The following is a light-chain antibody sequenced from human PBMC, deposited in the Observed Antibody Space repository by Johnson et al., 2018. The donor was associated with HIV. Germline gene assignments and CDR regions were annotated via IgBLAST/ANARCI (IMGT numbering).Light chain of an antibody. J-gene: IGLJ1*01. CDR1: TSNIGNNY. Sequence: QSVLTQPPSVSAAPGQKVTIPCSGSTSNIGNNYVSWYQQLPGTAPNLLIYESTNQPSGIPDRFSGSKSGPSATLGIPGLQPGDEADYYCGTWDSSLSALVVGTGTKGTGL. CDR2: EST. CDR3: GTWDSSLSALV. V-gene: IGLV1-51*02.